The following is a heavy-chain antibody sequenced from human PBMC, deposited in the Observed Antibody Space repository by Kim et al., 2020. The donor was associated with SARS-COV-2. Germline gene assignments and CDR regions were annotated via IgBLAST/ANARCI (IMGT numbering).Heavy chain of an antibody. D-gene: IGHD5-12*01. Sequence: IDDADSVKGRFTISRDNAKNSRYLQMNSLRAEDTAFYYCAKNSGYDYAFDYWGQGTLVTVSS. V-gene: IGHV3-9*01. CDR2: I. CDR3: AKNSGYDYAFDY. J-gene: IGHJ4*02.